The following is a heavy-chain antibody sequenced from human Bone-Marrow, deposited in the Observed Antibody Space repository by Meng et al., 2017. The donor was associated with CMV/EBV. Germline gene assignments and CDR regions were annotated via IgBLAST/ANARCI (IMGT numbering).Heavy chain of an antibody. Sequence: SLKISCEGSGFTFDDFAMHWVRQVPGKGLEWVSGISWNGGGIGYADSVRGRFTISRDNARKSIYLQMNNLRPEDMALYYCAKEYVGGFDPWGQGTLVTVSS. V-gene: IGHV3-9*03. D-gene: IGHD3-16*01. CDR3: AKEYVGGFDP. CDR1: GFTFDDFA. CDR2: ISWNGGGI. J-gene: IGHJ5*02.